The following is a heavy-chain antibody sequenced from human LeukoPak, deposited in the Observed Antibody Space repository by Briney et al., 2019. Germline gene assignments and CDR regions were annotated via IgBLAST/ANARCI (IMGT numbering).Heavy chain of an antibody. J-gene: IGHJ4*02. V-gene: IGHV4-39*07. CDR2: IYHSGST. CDR3: ARGRALFD. D-gene: IGHD2-21*01. CDR1: GGSISSSSYY. Sequence: PSETLSLTCTVSGGSISSSSYYWGWIRQPPGKGLEWIGSIYHSGSTYYNPSLKSRVTIAVETSKNQFSLKLSFVTAADTAMYYCARGRALFDWGQGTLVTVSS.